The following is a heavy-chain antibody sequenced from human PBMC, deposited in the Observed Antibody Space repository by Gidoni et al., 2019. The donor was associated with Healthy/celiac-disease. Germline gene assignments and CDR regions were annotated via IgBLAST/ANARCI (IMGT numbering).Heavy chain of an antibody. Sequence: QVQLVESGGVVVQPGRSLRLSCSASGFTFSSYGMHWVRQGPGKGLEWVAVIWYDGSNKYYADSVKGRFTISRDNSKNTLYLQMNSLRAEDTAVYDCARDQGEEWEISYFDYWGQGTLVTVSS. D-gene: IGHD3-16*02. CDR1: GFTFSSYG. CDR3: ARDQGEEWEISYFDY. CDR2: IWYDGSNK. J-gene: IGHJ4*02. V-gene: IGHV3-33*01.